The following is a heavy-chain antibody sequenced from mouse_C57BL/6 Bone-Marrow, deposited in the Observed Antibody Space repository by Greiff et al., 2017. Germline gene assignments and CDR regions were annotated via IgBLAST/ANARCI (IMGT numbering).Heavy chain of an antibody. CDR1: GYAFTNYL. CDR2: INTGSGGT. Sequence: VQLQQSGAELVRPGTLVKVSCKASGYAFTNYLIEWVKQRPGQGLEWIGVINTGSGGTNYNEKFKGKATLTADKSSSTAYMQLSSLTSEDSAVYFCARFPFYWGQGTTLTVSS. V-gene: IGHV1-54*01. CDR3: ARFPFY. J-gene: IGHJ2*01.